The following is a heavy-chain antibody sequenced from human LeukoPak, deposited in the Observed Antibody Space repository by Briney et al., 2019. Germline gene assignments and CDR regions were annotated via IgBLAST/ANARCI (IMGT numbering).Heavy chain of an antibody. V-gene: IGHV3-23*01. CDR3: AKDWSCAS. CDR2: ISDDGSDP. J-gene: IGHJ4*02. Sequence: GGSLRLSCAASGFTFRNYAMTWVRQAPGKGLEWVSAISDDGSDPKNAVTVKGRFTISRDNSKNKLYLQMNSLRAEDTAIYFCAKDWSCASWGRGTLVTVSS. CDR1: GFTFRNYA. D-gene: IGHD3-16*01.